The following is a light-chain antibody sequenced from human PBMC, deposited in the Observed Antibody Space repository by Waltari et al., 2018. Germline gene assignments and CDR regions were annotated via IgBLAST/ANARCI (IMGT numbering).Light chain of an antibody. CDR1: SSAVGGYNH. J-gene: IGLJ3*02. CDR3: SSYTTSGTWV. CDR2: DVN. V-gene: IGLV2-14*03. Sequence: QSALTQPASVSGSPGPSITIPCTGTSSAVGGYNHVSWCQQHPGKAPKLVIYDVNNRPSGVSNRFSGSKSGNTASLTISGLQTEDEADYYCSSYTTSGTWVFGGGTKLAVL.